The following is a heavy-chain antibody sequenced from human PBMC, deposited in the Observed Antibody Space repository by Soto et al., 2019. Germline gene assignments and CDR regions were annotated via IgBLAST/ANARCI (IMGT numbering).Heavy chain of an antibody. CDR1: GGSTSSGDYY. D-gene: IGHD3-22*01. CDR3: ARDYDYYDSSGSIWGMDV. CDR2: IYYSGST. Sequence: SETLSLTCTVSGGSTSSGDYYWSWIRQPPGKGLEWIGYIYYSGSTYYNPSLKSRVTISVDTSKNQFSLKLSSVTAADTAVYYCARDYDYYDSSGSIWGMDVWGQGTTVTVSS. V-gene: IGHV4-30-4*01. J-gene: IGHJ6*02.